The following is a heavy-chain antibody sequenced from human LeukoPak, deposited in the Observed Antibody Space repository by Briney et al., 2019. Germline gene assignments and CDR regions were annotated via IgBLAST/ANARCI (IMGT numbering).Heavy chain of an antibody. CDR1: GFTFSSYG. J-gene: IGHJ4*02. CDR3: AKDYYSSSSGYFDY. V-gene: IGHV3-30*02. Sequence: GGSLRLSCAASGFTFSSYGMHWVRQAPGKGLEWVAFIRYDGSNKYYADSVKGRFTISRDNSKNTVYLQMNTLRAEDTALYYCAKDYYSSSSGYFDYWGQGTLVTVSS. CDR2: IRYDGSNK. D-gene: IGHD6-6*01.